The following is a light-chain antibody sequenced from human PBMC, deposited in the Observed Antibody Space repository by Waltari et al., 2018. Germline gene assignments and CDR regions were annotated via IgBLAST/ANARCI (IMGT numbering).Light chain of an antibody. CDR3: GSYTTKYTVV. Sequence: QSALTQPASVSGSLGQSITISCTGTIDDVGGYNYVSWYQRHPGKGPKLIIYDVVSRPSGVSDRFSGSKSGHTASLTISRLQVDDEADYFCGSYTTKYTVVFGGGTRLTVL. CDR2: DVV. CDR1: IDDVGGYNY. V-gene: IGLV2-14*03. J-gene: IGLJ2*01.